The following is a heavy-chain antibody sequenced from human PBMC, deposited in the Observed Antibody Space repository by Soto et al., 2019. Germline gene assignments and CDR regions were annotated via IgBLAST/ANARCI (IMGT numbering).Heavy chain of an antibody. D-gene: IGHD3-10*01. CDR2: INAGNGNT. V-gene: IGHV1-3*01. CDR1: GYTFTSYA. J-gene: IGHJ5*02. Sequence: ASVKVSCKASGYTFTSYAMHWVRQAPGQRLEWMGWINAGNGNTKYSQKFQGRVTITRDTSASTAYMELSSLRSEDTAVYYCARELPFGFGETNWFDPWGQGTLVTVDS. CDR3: ARELPFGFGETNWFDP.